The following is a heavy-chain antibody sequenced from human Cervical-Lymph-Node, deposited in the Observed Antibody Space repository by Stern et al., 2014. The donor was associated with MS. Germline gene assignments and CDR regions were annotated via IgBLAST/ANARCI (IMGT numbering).Heavy chain of an antibody. CDR2: IRGSSSTI. J-gene: IGHJ6*02. Sequence: EVQLVESGGGLVQPGGSLRLSCAASGFTFSSYSMNWVRQAPGKGLEWISYIRGSSSTIYYADSVKGRFTISRDNAKNSLYLQMNSLRAEDTAVYYCARDRTSMVRGVISNYNYGMDVWGQGTTVTVSS. V-gene: IGHV3-48*01. CDR3: ARDRTSMVRGVISNYNYGMDV. CDR1: GFTFSSYS. D-gene: IGHD3-10*01.